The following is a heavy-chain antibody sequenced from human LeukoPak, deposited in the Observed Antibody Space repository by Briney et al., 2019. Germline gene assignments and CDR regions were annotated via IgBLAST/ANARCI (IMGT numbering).Heavy chain of an antibody. V-gene: IGHV4-34*01. CDR1: GGSISNYY. D-gene: IGHD5-12*01. CDR2: INHSGST. Sequence: SETLSLTCTVSGGSISNYYWSWIRQPPGKGLEWIGEINHSGSTNYNPSLKSRVTISVDTSKNQFSLKLTSVTAADTAVYYCARVAYSGYAAFDYWGQGTLVTVSS. J-gene: IGHJ4*02. CDR3: ARVAYSGYAAFDY.